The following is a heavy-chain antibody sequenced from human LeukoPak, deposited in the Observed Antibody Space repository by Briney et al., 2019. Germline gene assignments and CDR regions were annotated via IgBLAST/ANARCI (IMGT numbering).Heavy chain of an antibody. D-gene: IGHD3-9*01. V-gene: IGHV3-30-3*01. J-gene: IGHJ4*02. CDR1: GFTFSSYA. CDR2: ISYDGSNK. CDR3: ARAVTYYDILTGY. Sequence: PGGSLRLSCAASGFTFSSYAMHWVRQAPGKGLEWVAVISYDGSNKYYADSVKGRFTISRDNSKNTLYLQTNSLRAEDTAVYYCARAVTYYDILTGYWGQGTLVTVSS.